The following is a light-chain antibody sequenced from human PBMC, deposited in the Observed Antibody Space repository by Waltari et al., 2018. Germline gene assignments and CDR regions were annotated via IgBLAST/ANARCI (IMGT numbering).Light chain of an antibody. J-gene: IGLJ1*01. Sequence: SDELTQPPSVSVSPGQTARITCSGDALPKKYAHWYQQKSGQAPVVVIYEDNKRPSESPGRFSGSSSGTMATLTISGAQVEDEADYYCYSTDSSGLGVFGTGTKVTVL. CDR1: ALPKKY. CDR3: YSTDSSGLGV. V-gene: IGLV3-10*01. CDR2: EDN.